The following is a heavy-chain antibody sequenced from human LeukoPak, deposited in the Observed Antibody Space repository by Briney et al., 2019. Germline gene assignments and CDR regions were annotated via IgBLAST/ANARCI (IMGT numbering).Heavy chain of an antibody. CDR2: ISSSGSTI. J-gene: IGHJ6*02. CDR3: ARDRIVVVTATYYYYYGMDV. D-gene: IGHD2-21*02. V-gene: IGHV3-48*04. CDR1: GFTFSSYG. Sequence: GRSLRLSCAASGFTFSSYGMHWVRQAPGKGLEWVSYISSSGSTIYYADSVKGRFTISRDNAKSSLYLQMNSLRAEDTAVYYCARDRIVVVTATYYYYYGMDVWGQGTTVTVSS.